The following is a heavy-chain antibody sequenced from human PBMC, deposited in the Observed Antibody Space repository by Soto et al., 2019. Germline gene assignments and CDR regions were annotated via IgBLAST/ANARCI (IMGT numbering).Heavy chain of an antibody. CDR2: IWYDGSNK. D-gene: IGHD4-17*01. CDR1: GFTFSSYG. J-gene: IGHJ4*02. Sequence: QVQLVESGGGVVQPGRSLRLSCAASGFTFSSYGMHWVRQAPGKGLEWVAVIWYDGSNKYYADSVKGRFTISRDNSKNTLYLQMNSLRAEDTVVYYCARESQTTADYWGQGTLVTVSS. CDR3: ARESQTTADY. V-gene: IGHV3-33*01.